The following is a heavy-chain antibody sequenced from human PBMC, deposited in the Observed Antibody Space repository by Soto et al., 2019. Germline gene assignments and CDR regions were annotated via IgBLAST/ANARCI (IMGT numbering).Heavy chain of an antibody. CDR2: IKQDGSEK. J-gene: IGHJ6*02. D-gene: IGHD1-26*01. Sequence: GGSLRLSCEASGFPFSSYWMSWVRQAPGKGLEWVANIKQDGSEKYYVDSVKGRFTISRDNAKNSLYLQMNSLRAEDTAVHYCARLPYYYYGMDVWGQGTTVTVSS. V-gene: IGHV3-7*01. CDR3: ARLPYYYYGMDV. CDR1: GFPFSSYW.